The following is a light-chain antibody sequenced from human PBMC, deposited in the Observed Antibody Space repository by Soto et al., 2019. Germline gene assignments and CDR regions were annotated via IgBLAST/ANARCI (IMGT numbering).Light chain of an antibody. CDR3: QLYTFWLIT. CDR2: AAS. J-gene: IGKJ5*01. CDR1: QSINGN. Sequence: QSPGTLSWYKRARAKLSCRASQSINGNLAWDKQQPGQAPRLLIYAASTRATAVPDRFSGSGSGTDFTLTNTSLQCDHCTLYFCQLYTFWLITYFHGSLLEIK. V-gene: IGKV3-15*01.